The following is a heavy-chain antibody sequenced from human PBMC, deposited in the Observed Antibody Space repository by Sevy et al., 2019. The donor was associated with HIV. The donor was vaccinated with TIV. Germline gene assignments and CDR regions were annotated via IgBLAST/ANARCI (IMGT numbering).Heavy chain of an antibody. CDR1: GFSFSDHR. CDR2: ISYDGRNTK. CDR3: ARDRGEILSSAFDY. J-gene: IGHJ4*02. D-gene: IGHD3-16*01. Sequence: GGSLRLSCVGSGFSFSDHRMHWVRQAPGTGLEWMAVISYDGRNTKYKADSMKGRFTISRDNSKNTLYLQMNSLRAEDTAIYYCARDRGEILSSAFDYWGQGTLVTVSS. V-gene: IGHV3-30*03.